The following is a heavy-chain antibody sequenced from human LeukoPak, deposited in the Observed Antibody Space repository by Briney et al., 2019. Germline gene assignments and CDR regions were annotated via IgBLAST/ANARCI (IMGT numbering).Heavy chain of an antibody. V-gene: IGHV3-23*01. CDR3: AKAPVTSCRGAFCYPFDS. CDR1: GFTLSSYE. D-gene: IGHD2-15*01. CDR2: IDYSGGST. J-gene: IGHJ4*02. Sequence: GGSLRLSCTASGFTLSSYEMSWIRQAPGKGLEWVSSIDYSGGSTRYADSVRGRFTISRDNSRNTMYLQMNSLRVEDAAVYYCAKAPVTSCRGAFCYPFDSWGQGTLVTVSS.